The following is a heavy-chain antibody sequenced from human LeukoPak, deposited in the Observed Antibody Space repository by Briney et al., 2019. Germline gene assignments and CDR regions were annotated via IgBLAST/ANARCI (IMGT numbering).Heavy chain of an antibody. CDR2: IIPIFGTA. Sequence: SVKVSCKASGGTFSIYAISWVRQAPGQGLEWMGGIIPIFGTANYAQKFQGRVTITADESTSTAYMELSSLRSEDTAVYYCARAGEYSSPPGDFDYWGQGTLVTVSS. CDR3: ARAGEYSSPPGDFDY. D-gene: IGHD6-6*01. J-gene: IGHJ4*02. CDR1: GGTFSIYA. V-gene: IGHV1-69*13.